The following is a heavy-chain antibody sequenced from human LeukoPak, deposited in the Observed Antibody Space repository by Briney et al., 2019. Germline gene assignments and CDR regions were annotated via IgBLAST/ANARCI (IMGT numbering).Heavy chain of an antibody. D-gene: IGHD4-17*01. J-gene: IGHJ4*02. CDR3: AFDYGDTLFDY. CDR1: GGTFSSYA. Sequence: SVKVSCTASGGTFSSYAISWVRQAPGQGLEWMGGIIPIFGTANYAQKFQGRVTITADESTSTAYMELSSLRSEDTAVYYCAFDYGDTLFDYWGQGTLVTVSS. V-gene: IGHV1-69*13. CDR2: IIPIFGTA.